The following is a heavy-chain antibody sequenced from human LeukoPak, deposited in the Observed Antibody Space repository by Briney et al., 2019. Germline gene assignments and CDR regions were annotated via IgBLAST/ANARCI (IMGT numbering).Heavy chain of an antibody. CDR3: ARVLVYYRGDYFDY. D-gene: IGHD2-8*01. V-gene: IGHV4-59*02. Sequence: SETLSLTCTVSGGSVSSYYWSWIRQPPGKGLEWIGYIYYNGTTKYNPSLRSRVTISIDTSKNQFSLKLSSVTAADTAVYYCARVLVYYRGDYFDYWGQGTLVTVSS. CDR1: GGSVSSYY. J-gene: IGHJ4*02. CDR2: IYYNGTT.